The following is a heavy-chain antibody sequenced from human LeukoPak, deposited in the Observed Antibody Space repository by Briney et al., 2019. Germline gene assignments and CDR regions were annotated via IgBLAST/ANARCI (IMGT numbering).Heavy chain of an antibody. J-gene: IGHJ4*02. CDR2: ISTSSSYI. CDR3: AKEGGYGELSSYFDY. CDR1: GFTFSSYS. Sequence: PGGSLRLSCAASGFTFSSYSMSWVRQAPGKGLEWVSCISTSSSYIYYADSVKGRFTISRDNSKNTLYLQMDSLRAEDTAVYYCAKEGGYGELSSYFDYWGQGALVTVSS. V-gene: IGHV3-21*04. D-gene: IGHD3-16*02.